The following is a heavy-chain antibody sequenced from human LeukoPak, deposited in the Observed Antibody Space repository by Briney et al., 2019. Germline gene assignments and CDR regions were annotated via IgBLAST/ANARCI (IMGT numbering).Heavy chain of an antibody. CDR1: GFPFSSCV. V-gene: IGHV3-23*01. J-gene: IGHJ4*02. D-gene: IGHD3-16*01. CDR2: LSGSGGAT. Sequence: PGGSLRLSCAASGFPFSSCVMSWVRPAPGKGLEWVSGLSGSGGATYYEDSVKGCFTNSRDTSNNTLYLQMNSLRAEDTALYSCAKEYVHFDYWGQGTLVTVSS. CDR3: AKEYVHFDY.